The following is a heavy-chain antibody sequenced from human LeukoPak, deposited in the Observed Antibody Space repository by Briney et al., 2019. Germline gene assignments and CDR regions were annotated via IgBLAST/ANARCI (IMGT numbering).Heavy chain of an antibody. J-gene: IGHJ4*02. Sequence: SETLSLTCTVSGGSVSDYYWSWIRQSPGKGLEWIGYIYYTGTSYNPSLKSRVTISADTSKNQFSLNLSSVTAADTAVYYCASRKLGNVYWGQGTLVTVSS. CDR1: GGSVSDYY. CDR2: IYYTGT. D-gene: IGHD7-27*01. V-gene: IGHV4-59*02. CDR3: ASRKLGNVY.